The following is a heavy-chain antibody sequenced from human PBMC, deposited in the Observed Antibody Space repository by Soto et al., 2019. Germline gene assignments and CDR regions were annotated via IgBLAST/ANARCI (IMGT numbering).Heavy chain of an antibody. J-gene: IGHJ3*02. CDR3: ARAPGVTGTTGTVDDAFDI. V-gene: IGHV1-46*03. D-gene: IGHD1-20*01. Sequence: ASVKVSCKASGYTFTSYYMHWVRQAPGQGLEWMGIINPSGGSTSYAQKFQGRVTMTRDTSTSTVYMELSSLRSEDTAVYYCARAPGVTGTTGTVDDAFDIWGQGTMVTVSS. CDR1: GYTFTSYY. CDR2: INPSGGST.